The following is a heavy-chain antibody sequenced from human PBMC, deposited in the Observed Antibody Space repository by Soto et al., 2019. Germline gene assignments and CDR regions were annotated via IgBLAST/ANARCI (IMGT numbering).Heavy chain of an antibody. D-gene: IGHD5-18*01. J-gene: IGHJ4*02. CDR2: IYSDGSGT. CDR3: ATLNSFGADY. Sequence: GGSLRLSCAASGFTFSSYWMHWARQAPGKGLVWVSRIYSDGSGTTYADSVKGRFTISRDNAKSMLYLQMNSLRVEDTAVYHCATLNSFGADYWGQGTLVTVSS. V-gene: IGHV3-74*01. CDR1: GFTFSSYW.